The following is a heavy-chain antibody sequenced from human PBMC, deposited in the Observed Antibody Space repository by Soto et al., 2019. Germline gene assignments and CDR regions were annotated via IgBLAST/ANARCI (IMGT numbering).Heavy chain of an antibody. CDR3: ARGDYGSGRPLDY. Sequence: ASETLSLTCAVYGGSFSVYYWRWIRQPPGKGLEWIGEINHSGSTNYNPSLKSRVTISVDTSKNQFSLKLSSVTAADTAVYYCARGDYGSGRPLDYWGQGTLVTVPS. CDR2: INHSGST. D-gene: IGHD3-10*01. CDR1: GGSFSVYY. V-gene: IGHV4-34*01. J-gene: IGHJ4*02.